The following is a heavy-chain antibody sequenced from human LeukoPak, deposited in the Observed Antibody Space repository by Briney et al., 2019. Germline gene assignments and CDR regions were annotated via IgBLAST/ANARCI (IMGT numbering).Heavy chain of an antibody. CDR3: ASTYGDYVIDAFDI. Sequence: PGGSLRLSCEASGFAFRSFAMSWVRQAPGKGLEWVSALSGGTTAPYYADSVKGRFTISRDNSKNTLYLQMNSLRAEDTAVYYCASTYGDYVIDAFDIWGQGTMVTVSS. CDR1: GFAFRSFA. CDR2: LSGGTTAP. J-gene: IGHJ3*02. V-gene: IGHV3-23*01. D-gene: IGHD4-17*01.